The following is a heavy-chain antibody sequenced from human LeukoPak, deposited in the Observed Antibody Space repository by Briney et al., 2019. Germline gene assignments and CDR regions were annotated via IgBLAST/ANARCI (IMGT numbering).Heavy chain of an antibody. CDR2: IYYSGST. CDR1: GGSISSGGYY. CDR3: ARVITMVRGVIGFFDY. Sequence: PSETESLTCTVSGGSISSGGYYWSWIRQHPGKGLEWIGYIYYSGSTYYNPSLKSRVTISVDTSKNQFSLKLSSVTAADTAVYYCARVITMVRGVIGFFDYWGQGTLVTVSS. D-gene: IGHD3-10*01. V-gene: IGHV4-31*03. J-gene: IGHJ4*02.